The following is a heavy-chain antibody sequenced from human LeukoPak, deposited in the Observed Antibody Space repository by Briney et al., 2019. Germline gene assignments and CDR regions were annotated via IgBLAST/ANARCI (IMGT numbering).Heavy chain of an antibody. CDR3: ASGHYPFEY. J-gene: IGHJ4*02. V-gene: IGHV4-59*01. D-gene: IGHD1-26*01. CDR1: GGSINRGH. Sequence: KPSETLSLTCSVSGGSINRGHWSWIRQPPGRGLEWIGLLYPSGSTNYNPSLNSRVTISVDTSRTQFSRKLSSVTAADTAVYYCASGHYPFEYWGQGTLVTVSS. CDR2: LYPSGST.